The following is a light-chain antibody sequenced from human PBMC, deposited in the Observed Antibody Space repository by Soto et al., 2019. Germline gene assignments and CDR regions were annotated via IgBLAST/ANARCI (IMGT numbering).Light chain of an antibody. Sequence: QLVLTQSPSASASLGASVKLTCTLSSGHSTYAIAWHQQQPGKGPRYLMKLNSDGSHKKGDGIPDRFSGSSSGAERYLTISSLQSEDEADYYCQTWATGPPGVFGGGTKVTVL. CDR2: LNSDGSH. J-gene: IGLJ3*02. V-gene: IGLV4-69*01. CDR3: QTWATGPPGV. CDR1: SGHSTYA.